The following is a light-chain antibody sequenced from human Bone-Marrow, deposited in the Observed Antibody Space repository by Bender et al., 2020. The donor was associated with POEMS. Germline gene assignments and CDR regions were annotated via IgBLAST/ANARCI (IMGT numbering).Light chain of an antibody. J-gene: IGLJ1*01. CDR3: CSCAGGTTLV. Sequence: QSALTQPASVSGSPGQSITISCTGTSSDVGSNSFVSWYQQHPDKAPKVIIFEVANRPSGISSRFSGFESGNTASLTISGLQGGDEAEYFCCSCAGGTTLVCGSGTAVP. CDR1: SSDVGSNSF. CDR2: EVA. V-gene: IGLV2-23*02.